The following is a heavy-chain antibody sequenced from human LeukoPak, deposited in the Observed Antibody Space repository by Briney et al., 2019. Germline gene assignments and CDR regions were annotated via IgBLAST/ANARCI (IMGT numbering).Heavy chain of an antibody. CDR2: ISGSVGTT. CDR1: GFTFSNYA. Sequence: GGSLRLSCAASGFTFSNYAMSWVRQAPGKGLEWVSAISGSVGTTYYADSVKGRFTISRDNSRSTLYLQMNNLRAEDTAIYYCAKDGLTVTGTFFWGQGTLVTVSS. V-gene: IGHV3-23*01. D-gene: IGHD6-19*01. J-gene: IGHJ4*02. CDR3: AKDGLTVTGTFF.